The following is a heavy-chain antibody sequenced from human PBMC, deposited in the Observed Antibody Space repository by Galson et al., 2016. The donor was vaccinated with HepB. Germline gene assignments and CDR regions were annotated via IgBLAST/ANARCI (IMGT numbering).Heavy chain of an antibody. CDR3: ARSKFYISSAYSGAFDI. CDR1: GFNFRSYS. Sequence: SLRLSCAASGFNFRSYSMNWVRQAPGKGLEWVSSISNSTSFTNYPDSVKGRFFISRDNAKNSMYLQMNSLRAEDTAVYYCARSKFYISSAYSGAFDIWGQGTMVIVAS. J-gene: IGHJ3*02. V-gene: IGHV3-21*01. CDR2: ISNSTSFT. D-gene: IGHD3-22*01.